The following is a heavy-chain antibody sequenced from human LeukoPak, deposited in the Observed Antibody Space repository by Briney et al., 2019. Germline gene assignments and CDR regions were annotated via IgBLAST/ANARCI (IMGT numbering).Heavy chain of an antibody. V-gene: IGHV1-69*13. J-gene: IGHJ4*02. CDR3: ARGWLAETTVVTPYNY. D-gene: IGHD4-23*01. CDR2: IMPIFGTA. CDR1: GGTFSSNA. Sequence: GASVKVSCQASGGTFSSNAISWVRQAPGQGLEWMGGIMPIFGTANYAQKFQGRVTITAVESLSTAYMELSSLRSEDTAVYYCARGWLAETTVVTPYNYWGQGTLVTVSS.